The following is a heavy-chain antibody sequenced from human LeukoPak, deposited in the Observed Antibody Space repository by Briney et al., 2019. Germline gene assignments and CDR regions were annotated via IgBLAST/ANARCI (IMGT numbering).Heavy chain of an antibody. CDR3: AELGITMIGGV. Sequence: PGGSLRLSCATSGFIFSSYSMKWVRQTPGKGLEWVSSISTSGTYIFYADSVKGRFTISRDNAKNSLYLQMNSLRAEDTAVYYCAELGITMIGGVWGKGTTVTISS. D-gene: IGHD3-10*02. J-gene: IGHJ6*04. CDR2: ISTSGTYI. CDR1: GFIFSSYS. V-gene: IGHV3-21*01.